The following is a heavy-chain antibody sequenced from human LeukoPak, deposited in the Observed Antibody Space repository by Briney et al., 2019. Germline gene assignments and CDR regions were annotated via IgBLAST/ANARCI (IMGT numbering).Heavy chain of an antibody. J-gene: IGHJ4*02. V-gene: IGHV3-30*04. D-gene: IGHD2-8*01. CDR2: ISYDGSNK. CDR3: ARDIYCTNTVCYFDS. CDR1: GLTFSSYA. Sequence: TGGSLRLSCAASGLTFSSYAMHWVRQAPGKGLEWVAVISYDGSNKYYADSVKGRFTISRDNSKNTLYLQMNSLRAEDTAVYYCARDIYCTNTVCYFDSWGQGTLVTVSS.